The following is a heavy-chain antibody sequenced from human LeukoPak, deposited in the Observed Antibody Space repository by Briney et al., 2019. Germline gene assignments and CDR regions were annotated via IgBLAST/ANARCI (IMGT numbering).Heavy chain of an antibody. Sequence: SETLSLTCAVSGGSVSHSNWWTWVRQSPGKGLEWIGEVHPSEGTNYNPSLKSRVTISLDKSKNQFSLKLNSVTAADTAVYYCAAGITGRTIDYWGQGTLVTASS. J-gene: IGHJ4*02. CDR3: AAGITGRTIDY. V-gene: IGHV4-4*02. CDR2: VHPSEGT. D-gene: IGHD1-20*01. CDR1: GGSVSHSNW.